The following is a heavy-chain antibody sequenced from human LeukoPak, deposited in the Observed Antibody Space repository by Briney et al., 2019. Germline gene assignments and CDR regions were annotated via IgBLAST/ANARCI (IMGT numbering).Heavy chain of an antibody. CDR1: GFTFTTYA. D-gene: IGHD6-19*01. V-gene: IGHV3-23*01. CDR2: ISTSGGST. J-gene: IGHJ4*02. CDR3: GKSSSGWSGGSRYFDF. Sequence: GGSLRLSCVASGFTFTTYAMNWVRQAPEKGLEWVSTISTSGGSTYYADSVKGRFTISRDNSKNTLYLQMNSLRAEDTAVYYCGKSSSGWSGGSRYFDFWGQGTLVTVSS.